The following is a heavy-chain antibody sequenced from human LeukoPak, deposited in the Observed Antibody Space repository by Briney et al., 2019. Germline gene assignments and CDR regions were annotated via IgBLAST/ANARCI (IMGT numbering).Heavy chain of an antibody. Sequence: SETLSLTCTVSGYSISSGYYWGWIRQPPGEGLEWIGSIYHSGSTYYNPSLKSRVTISVDTSKNQFSLKLSSVTAADTAVYYCAYDSSGYYYGVDAFDIWGQGTMVTVSS. V-gene: IGHV4-38-2*02. CDR2: IYHSGST. CDR1: GYSISSGYY. J-gene: IGHJ3*02. D-gene: IGHD3-22*01. CDR3: AYDSSGYYYGVDAFDI.